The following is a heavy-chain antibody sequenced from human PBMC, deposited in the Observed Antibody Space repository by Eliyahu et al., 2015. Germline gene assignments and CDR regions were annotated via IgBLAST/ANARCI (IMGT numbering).Heavy chain of an antibody. CDR3: AKDKDSSSALYYYYYGMDV. CDR1: GFTFXSYG. CDR2: ISYDGSNK. Sequence: QVQLVESGGGVVQPGRSLRLXXAAXGFTFXSYGIPWVRQAPGKGLGWVAVISYDGSNKYYADSVKGRFTISRDNSKNTLYLQMNSLRAEDTAVYYCAKDKDSSSALYYYYYGMDVWGQGTTVTVSS. V-gene: IGHV3-30*18. D-gene: IGHD6-6*01. J-gene: IGHJ6*02.